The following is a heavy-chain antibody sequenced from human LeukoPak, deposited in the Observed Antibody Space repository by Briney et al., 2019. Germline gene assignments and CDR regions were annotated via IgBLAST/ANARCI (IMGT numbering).Heavy chain of an antibody. Sequence: GGSLRLSCTASGFTFSNHGMHWVRQAPGKGLEWVAFIRYDGITKYYADSVKGRFTISRDNSKNTLYLQMNSLRPEDTAVYYCARAGFALAPHRGTPFDYWGQGTLVTVSS. D-gene: IGHD6-6*01. CDR2: IRYDGITK. J-gene: IGHJ4*02. CDR1: GFTFSNHG. CDR3: ARAGFALAPHRGTPFDY. V-gene: IGHV3-30*02.